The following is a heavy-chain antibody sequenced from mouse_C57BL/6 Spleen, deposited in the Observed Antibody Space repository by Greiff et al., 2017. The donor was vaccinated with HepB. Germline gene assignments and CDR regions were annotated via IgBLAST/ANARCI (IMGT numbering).Heavy chain of an antibody. V-gene: IGHV1-69*01. J-gene: IGHJ2*01. CDR3: ARPRYYGSDSLDY. D-gene: IGHD1-1*01. CDR1: GYTFTSYW. Sequence: QVQLQQPGAELVMPGASVKLSCKASGYTFTSYWMHWVKQRPGQGLEWIGEIDPSDSYTNYNQKFKGKSTLTVDKSSSTAYMQLSSLTSEDSAVYYCARPRYYGSDSLDYWGQGTTLTVSS. CDR2: IDPSDSYT.